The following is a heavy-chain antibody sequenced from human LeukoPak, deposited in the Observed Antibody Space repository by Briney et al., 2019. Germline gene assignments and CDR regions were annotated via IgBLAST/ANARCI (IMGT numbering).Heavy chain of an antibody. CDR2: IKEDGSEK. J-gene: IGHJ4*02. CDR1: GFTYSSYW. CDR3: ARKGYGDY. D-gene: IGHD5-12*01. Sequence: GGSLRLSCAASGFTYSSYWMSWVRQAPGKGLEWVANIKEDGSEKHYVHSVKGRFTISRDNAKNALYLQMNSLRAEDTAVYYCARKGYGDYWGQGTLVTVSS. V-gene: IGHV3-7*03.